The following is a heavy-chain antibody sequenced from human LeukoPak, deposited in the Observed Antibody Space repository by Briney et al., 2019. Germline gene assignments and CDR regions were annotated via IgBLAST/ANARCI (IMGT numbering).Heavy chain of an antibody. V-gene: IGHV4-61*01. CDR3: VRGRGWFDP. CDR1: GDSVSSVSYY. CDR2: IYYSGST. J-gene: IGHJ5*02. Sequence: SETLSLTCTVSGDSVSSVSYYWSWIRQPPGKGLEWIGFIYYSGSTYYNPSLQSRVTISMDTSKNQFSLKLRSVTAADTAVYYCVRGRGWFDPWGQGTLVTVSS.